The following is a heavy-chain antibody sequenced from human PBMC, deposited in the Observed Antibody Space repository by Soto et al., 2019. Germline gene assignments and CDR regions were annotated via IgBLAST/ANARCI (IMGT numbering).Heavy chain of an antibody. V-gene: IGHV1-18*01. Sequence: GASVKVSCKASGYTFTRYVISWVRQAPGQGLEWMGWISGYNGDTNYAQKFQDRVTITRDMSTSTAYMELSSLRSEDTAVYYCAAGDLNHYYGMDVWGQGTTVTVSS. CDR1: GYTFTRYV. CDR3: AAGDLNHYYGMDV. J-gene: IGHJ6*02. CDR2: ISGYNGDT.